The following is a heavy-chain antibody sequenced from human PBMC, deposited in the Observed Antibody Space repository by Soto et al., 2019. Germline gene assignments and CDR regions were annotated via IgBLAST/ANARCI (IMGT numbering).Heavy chain of an antibody. V-gene: IGHV5-51*01. CDR1: GYRITSYW. D-gene: IGHD5-18*01. Sequence: PGESLKISCKGSGYRITSYWIGWVRQMSGKGLEWMGIIYPGDSDTRYSPSFQGQVTISADKSISTAYLQWSSLKASDTTMYYCARTESGYSYGFADVWGQGTTVTVSS. CDR3: ARTESGYSYGFADV. J-gene: IGHJ6*02. CDR2: IYPGDSDT.